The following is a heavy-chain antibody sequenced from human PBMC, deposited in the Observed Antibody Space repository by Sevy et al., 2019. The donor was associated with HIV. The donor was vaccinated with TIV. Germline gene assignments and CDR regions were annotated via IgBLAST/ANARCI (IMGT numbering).Heavy chain of an antibody. V-gene: IGHV1-8*01. Sequence: ASVKVSCKASGCTFTNYDINWVRQATGQGLEWMGWMNLNSGNTGYAQKFQGRVTMTRNTSISTAYMEQSSLRSEDTAVYYCARGTVLLGIVVVPAARGWFDPWGQGTLVTVSS. J-gene: IGHJ5*02. CDR3: ARGTVLLGIVVVPAARGWFDP. D-gene: IGHD2-2*03. CDR1: GCTFTNYD. CDR2: MNLNSGNT.